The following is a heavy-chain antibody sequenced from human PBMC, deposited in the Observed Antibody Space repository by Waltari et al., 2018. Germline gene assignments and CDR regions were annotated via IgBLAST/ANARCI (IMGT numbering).Heavy chain of an antibody. CDR3: ATDVSDSSGWWGS. CDR1: GGTFSSYA. Sequence: QVQLVQSGAEVKKPGSSVKVSCKASGGTFSSYAIRWVRQAPGQGLEWMGGSIPIFGTANYAQKFQGRVTITTDESTSTAYMELSSLRSEDTAVYYCATDVSDSSGWWGSWGQGTLVTVSS. J-gene: IGHJ5*02. CDR2: SIPIFGTA. D-gene: IGHD6-19*01. V-gene: IGHV1-69*05.